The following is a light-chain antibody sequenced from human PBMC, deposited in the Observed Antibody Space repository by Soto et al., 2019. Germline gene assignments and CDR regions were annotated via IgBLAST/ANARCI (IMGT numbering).Light chain of an antibody. CDR2: KVS. V-gene: IGLV2-8*01. J-gene: IGLJ2*01. CDR3: SSYAGRNTVV. Sequence: QSALTQPPSASGSPGQSVTISCTGTSSDVGGYNYVSWYQQHPGKAPKLMIYKVSERPSGVPDRFSGSKSGNTASLTVSGLQAEDEDDYYCSSYAGRNTVVFGGGTKLTVL. CDR1: SSDVGGYNY.